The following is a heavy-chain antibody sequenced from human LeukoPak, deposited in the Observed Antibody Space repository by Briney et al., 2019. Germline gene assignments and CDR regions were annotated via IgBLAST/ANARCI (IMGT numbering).Heavy chain of an antibody. CDR1: GYTFTSYD. CDR3: ARRASIAARPGNWFDP. D-gene: IGHD6-6*01. V-gene: IGHV1-8*03. Sequence: GASVKVSCMASGYTFTSYDINWVRQATGQGLEWMGWMNPNSGNTGYAQKFQGRVTITRNTSISTAYMELSSLRSEDTAVYYCARRASIAARPGNWFDPWGQGTLVTVSS. CDR2: MNPNSGNT. J-gene: IGHJ5*02.